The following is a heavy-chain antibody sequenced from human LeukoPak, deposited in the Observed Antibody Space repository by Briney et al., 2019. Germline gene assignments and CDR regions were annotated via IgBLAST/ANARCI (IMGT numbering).Heavy chain of an antibody. V-gene: IGHV3-23*01. D-gene: IGHD2-2*01. CDR2: ISGSGGST. J-gene: IGHJ4*02. Sequence: PGGSLRLSCAASGFTFSSYAMSWVRQAPGKGLEWVSAISGSGGSTYYADSVKGRFTISRDNSKNTLYLQMNSLRAEDTAVYYCAKAQYQLLSACYFDYWGQGTLVTVSS. CDR1: GFTFSSYA. CDR3: AKAQYQLLSACYFDY.